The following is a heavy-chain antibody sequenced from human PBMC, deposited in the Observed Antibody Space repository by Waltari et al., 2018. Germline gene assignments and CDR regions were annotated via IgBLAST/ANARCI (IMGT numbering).Heavy chain of an antibody. D-gene: IGHD3-10*01. CDR2: INHSGST. CDR3: AGLRFNYYYYYHMDV. V-gene: IGHV4-34*01. J-gene: IGHJ6*03. CDR1: GGSFSNYY. Sequence: QVQLQQGDAGLLKPSETLSLTCAVSGGSFSNYYWSWIRQSPGKGLEWIGEINHSGSTNVNPSLKSRVTILLDTSRNQFSLKVRSVTAADAAVYYCAGLRFNYYYYYHMDVWGNGTTVTVSS.